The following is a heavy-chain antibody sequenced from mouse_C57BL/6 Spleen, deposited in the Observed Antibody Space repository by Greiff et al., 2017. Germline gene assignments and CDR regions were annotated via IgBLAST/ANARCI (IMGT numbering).Heavy chain of an antibody. CDR1: GYTFTDYN. CDR2: INPNNGGT. Sequence: VQLQQSGPELVKPGASVKMSCKASGYTFTDYNMHWVKQSHGKSLEWIGYINPNNGGTSYNQKFKGKATLTVNKSSSTAYMELRSLTSEDSAVYYCAREDYYGIEFAYWGQGTLVTVSA. V-gene: IGHV1-22*01. D-gene: IGHD1-1*01. J-gene: IGHJ3*01. CDR3: AREDYYGIEFAY.